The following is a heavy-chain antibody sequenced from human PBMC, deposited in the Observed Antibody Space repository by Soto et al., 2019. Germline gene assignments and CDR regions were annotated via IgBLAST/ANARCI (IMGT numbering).Heavy chain of an antibody. J-gene: IGHJ5*02. Sequence: GASVKVSCKASGYAFTSYGISWVRQAPGQGLEWMGWISAYNGNTNYAQKLQGRVTMTTDTSTSTAYMELRSLRSDDTAVYYCARDRHDDILTGYYRDNWFDPWGQGTLVTVSS. V-gene: IGHV1-18*01. D-gene: IGHD3-9*01. CDR3: ARDRHDDILTGYYRDNWFDP. CDR2: ISAYNGNT. CDR1: GYAFTSYG.